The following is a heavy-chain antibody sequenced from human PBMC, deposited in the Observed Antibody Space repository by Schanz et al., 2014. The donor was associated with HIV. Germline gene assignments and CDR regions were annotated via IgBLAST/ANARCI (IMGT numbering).Heavy chain of an antibody. CDR3: ARTDHLASAGMDYYYGMDV. V-gene: IGHV3-33*03. CDR1: GFTFSSYG. Sequence: QVQLVESGGGVVQPGRSLRLSCAASGFTFSSYGMHWVRQAPGKGLEWVAVIWYDGSNKYYVDSVKGRFTISRDDSKNPLYLQMNRLRAEDTAVYYCARTDHLASAGMDYYYGMDVWGQGTTVTVSS. J-gene: IGHJ6*02. CDR2: IWYDGSNK. D-gene: IGHD6-13*01.